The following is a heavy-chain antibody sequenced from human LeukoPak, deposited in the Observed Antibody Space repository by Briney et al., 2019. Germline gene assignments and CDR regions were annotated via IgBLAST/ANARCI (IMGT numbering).Heavy chain of an antibody. V-gene: IGHV4-61*02. Sequence: SETLSLTCTVSGGSISSGTYYWSWIRQPAGKGLEWIGRIYASGSTNYNPSLKSRVTISVDTSKNQFSLNLTSVTAADTAVYYRARVYVFSDFWSGLAPEYFDLWGRGTLVTVSS. CDR1: GGSISSGTYY. CDR2: IYASGST. D-gene: IGHD3-3*01. CDR3: ARVYVFSDFWSGLAPEYFDL. J-gene: IGHJ2*01.